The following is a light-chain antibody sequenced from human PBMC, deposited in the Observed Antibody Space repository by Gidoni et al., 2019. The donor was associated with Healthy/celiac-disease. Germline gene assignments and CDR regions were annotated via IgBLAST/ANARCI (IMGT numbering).Light chain of an antibody. CDR3: QKYNSYWT. J-gene: IGKJ1*01. CDR2: KAS. CDR1: QSISSW. Sequence: DIHMTPSPSTLSASVGDRVTITCRASQSISSWLPWYQQKPGKAPKLLIYKASSLKSGVPSRFSGSGSGTEFTITISSLQPDDFATYYCQKYNSYWTFGQGTKVEIK. V-gene: IGKV1-5*03.